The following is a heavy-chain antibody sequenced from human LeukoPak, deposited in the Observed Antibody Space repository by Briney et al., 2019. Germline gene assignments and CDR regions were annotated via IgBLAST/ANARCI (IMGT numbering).Heavy chain of an antibody. V-gene: IGHV2-5*02. CDR2: IYWDDDK. CDR1: GFSLTTRPLG. CDR3: AHRRSGYDWNHGDFDY. Sequence: SGPTLVKPTQTLTLTCSFSGFSLTTRPLGVGWIRQPPGKALEWLAVIYWDDDKRYNPSLKTRLTVTTATSKNQVVLIMTDMDPVDTATYYCAHRRSGYDWNHGDFDYWGQGTLVAVSS. D-gene: IGHD1-20*01. J-gene: IGHJ4*02.